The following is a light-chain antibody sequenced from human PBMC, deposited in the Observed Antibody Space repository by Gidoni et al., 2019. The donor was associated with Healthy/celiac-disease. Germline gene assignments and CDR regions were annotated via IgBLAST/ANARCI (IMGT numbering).Light chain of an antibody. CDR2: GAS. J-gene: IGKJ2*03. Sequence: EIVLTQSPGTLSLSPGERATLSCRASQSVSSSYLAWYQQKPGQAPRLLIYGASSRATGIPERFSGSGSGKDFTLTISRLEPEDFAVYYCQQYGSSLYSFGQGTKLEIK. V-gene: IGKV3-20*01. CDR3: QQYGSSLYS. CDR1: QSVSSSY.